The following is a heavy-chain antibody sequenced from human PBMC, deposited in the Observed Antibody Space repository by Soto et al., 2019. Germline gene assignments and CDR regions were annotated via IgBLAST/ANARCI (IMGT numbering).Heavy chain of an antibody. J-gene: IGHJ4*02. Sequence: PSETLSLTCAVYGGSFSGYYWSWIRQPPGKGLEWIGEINHSGSTNYNPSLKSRVTISVDTSKSQFSLSLNAVTAADTAVYYCAREVDSASTRGYFDSWGQGTLVTVSS. V-gene: IGHV4-34*01. CDR2: INHSGST. D-gene: IGHD3-9*01. CDR3: AREVDSASTRGYFDS. CDR1: GGSFSGYY.